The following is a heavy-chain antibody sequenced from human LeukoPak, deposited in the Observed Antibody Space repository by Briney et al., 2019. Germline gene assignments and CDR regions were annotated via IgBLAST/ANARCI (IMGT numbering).Heavy chain of an antibody. Sequence: ASVKVSCKASGYTFTSYYMHWVRQAPGQGLEWMGWINPNSGGTNYAQKFQGRVTMTRDTSISTAYMELSRLRSDDTAVYYCARDLDGCSGGSCYPGNYWGQGTLVTVSS. J-gene: IGHJ4*02. V-gene: IGHV1-2*02. CDR2: INPNSGGT. CDR3: ARDLDGCSGGSCYPGNY. D-gene: IGHD2-15*01. CDR1: GYTFTSYY.